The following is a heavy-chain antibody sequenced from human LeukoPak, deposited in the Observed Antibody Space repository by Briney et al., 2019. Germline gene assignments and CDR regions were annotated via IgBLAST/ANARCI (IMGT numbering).Heavy chain of an antibody. Sequence: SETLSLTCTVSGCFISSGDYYWSWLRQPPGKGLEWLGYIYYSGSTYYNPSLKSRVTISVDTSKNQFSLKLSSVTAADTAVYYCARVAYDSSGYSYYFDYWGQGTLVTVSS. V-gene: IGHV4-30-4*01. CDR2: IYYSGST. D-gene: IGHD3-22*01. J-gene: IGHJ4*02. CDR1: GCFISSGDYY. CDR3: ARVAYDSSGYSYYFDY.